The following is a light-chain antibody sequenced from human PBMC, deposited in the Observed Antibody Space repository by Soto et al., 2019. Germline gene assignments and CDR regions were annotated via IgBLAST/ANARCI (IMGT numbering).Light chain of an antibody. CDR2: GAS. J-gene: IGKJ1*01. CDR1: QSVDSNY. Sequence: IVLTQSPGTLSLSPGERATLSCRASQSVDSNYLGWYQQKPGQAPRLLIYGASRRATGTPERFSGSGSGTDFTLTISRLEPEDFAVYYCQQYDTSSGWTFGQGTEVEIK. CDR3: QQYDTSSGWT. V-gene: IGKV3-20*01.